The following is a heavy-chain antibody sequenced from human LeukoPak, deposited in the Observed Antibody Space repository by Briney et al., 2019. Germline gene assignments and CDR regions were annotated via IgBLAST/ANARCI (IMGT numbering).Heavy chain of an antibody. CDR2: IYTSGST. CDR1: GGSISSGSYY. Sequence: SETLSLTCTVSGGSISSGSYYWSWIRQPAGKGLEWIGRIYTSGSTNYNPSLKSRVTISVDTSKNQFSLKLSSVTAADTAVYYCAREDSSGPDAFDIWGQGTMVTVSS. J-gene: IGHJ3*02. CDR3: AREDSSGPDAFDI. V-gene: IGHV4-61*02. D-gene: IGHD3-22*01.